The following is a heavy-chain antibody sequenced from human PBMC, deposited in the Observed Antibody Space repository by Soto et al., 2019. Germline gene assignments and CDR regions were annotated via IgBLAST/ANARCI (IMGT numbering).Heavy chain of an antibody. CDR1: GGSINSYY. CDR2: IYFSGST. Sequence: SETLSLTCTVSGGSINSYYWHWIRQSPGKGLEWIGYIYFSGSTNYNPSLESRVTMSVDRSKNQFSLKLTSVTAADTAVYYCARHQSHSSSYVDPWGQGTLVTVSS. D-gene: IGHD6-13*01. CDR3: ARHQSHSSSYVDP. V-gene: IGHV4-59*01. J-gene: IGHJ5*02.